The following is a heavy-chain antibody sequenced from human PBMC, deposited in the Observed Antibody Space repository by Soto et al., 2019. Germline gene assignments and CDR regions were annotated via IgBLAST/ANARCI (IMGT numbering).Heavy chain of an antibody. CDR1: GGSFTSTNW. Sequence: QVQLQESGPGLVKPSGTLYLTCAVSGGSFTSTNWCTWVRQPPGQGLEWIGEIYRNGSTNYNRYPKSRGTISHDKSENQFSLKLSSRTAADTAVYYCAIRDTGTSVDYWCQGTLVTVSS. J-gene: IGHJ4*02. V-gene: IGHV4-4*02. D-gene: IGHD1-7*01. CDR2: IYRNGST. CDR3: AIRDTGTSVDY.